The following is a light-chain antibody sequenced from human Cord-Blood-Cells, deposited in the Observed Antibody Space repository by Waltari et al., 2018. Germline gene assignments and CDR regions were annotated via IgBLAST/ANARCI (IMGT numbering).Light chain of an antibody. J-gene: IGLJ2*01. CDR3: SSYTSSSTVV. CDR2: DVS. V-gene: IGLV2-14*01. CDR1: SSDGGGYNY. Sequence: QSALTQPASVSGSPGQSITISCPGTSSDGGGYNYVSWYQQHTGKAPKLMIYDVSNRPSGVSNRFSGSKSGNTASLTISGLQAEDEADYYCSSYTSSSTVVFGGGTKLTVL.